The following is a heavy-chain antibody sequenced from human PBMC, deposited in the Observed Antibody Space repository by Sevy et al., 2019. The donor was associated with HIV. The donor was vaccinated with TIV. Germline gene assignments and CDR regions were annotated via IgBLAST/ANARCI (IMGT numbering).Heavy chain of an antibody. D-gene: IGHD3-10*01. CDR2: ISYDGSNK. CDR1: GFTFNKYG. J-gene: IGHJ4*02. V-gene: IGHV3-30*03. CDR3: ARAAEEYGSGNYYTGVGY. Sequence: GGSLRLSCAASGFTFNKYGMHWVRQAPGKGLEWVAVISYDGSNKYYADSMKGRFTISRDNSNNTVYLQMNSLRSEDTAVYYCARAAEEYGSGNYYTGVGYWGQGTLVTVSS.